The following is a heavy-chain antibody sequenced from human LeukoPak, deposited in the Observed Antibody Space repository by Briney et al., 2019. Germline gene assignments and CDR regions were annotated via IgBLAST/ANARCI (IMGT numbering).Heavy chain of an antibody. D-gene: IGHD3-10*01. CDR1: GFTFSGYA. Sequence: GRSLRLSCAASGFTFSGYAMYWVRQAPGKGLEWVTFIQYDGSKKYYADSVKGRFTISRDNSKNTLYLEMNSLRAEDTAVYYCAKDIGSYYDYWGQGILVTVSS. J-gene: IGHJ4*02. CDR3: AKDIGSYYDY. CDR2: IQYDGSKK. V-gene: IGHV3-30*04.